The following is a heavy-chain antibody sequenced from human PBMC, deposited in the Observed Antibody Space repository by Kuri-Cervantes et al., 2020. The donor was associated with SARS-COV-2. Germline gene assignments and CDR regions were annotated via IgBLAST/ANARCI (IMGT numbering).Heavy chain of an antibody. V-gene: IGHV4-39*01. D-gene: IGHD3-3*01. J-gene: IGHJ4*02. Sequence: SETLSLTCTVSGGSISSSSYYWGWIRQPPGKGLEWIGSIYYSGSTYCNPSLKSRVTISVDTSKNQFSLKLSSVTAADTAVYYCARRWFDFWSGYYIFDYWGQGTLVTVSS. CDR2: IYYSGST. CDR1: GGSISSSSYY. CDR3: ARRWFDFWSGYYIFDY.